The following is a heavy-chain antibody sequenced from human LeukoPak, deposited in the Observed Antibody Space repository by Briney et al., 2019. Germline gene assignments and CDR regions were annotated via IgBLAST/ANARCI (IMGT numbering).Heavy chain of an antibody. V-gene: IGHV3-23*01. D-gene: IGHD3-10*01. CDR2: ISGSGGST. CDR1: GFTFSSYA. Sequence: PGGSLRLSCAATGFTFSSYAMSWVRQAPGKGLEWVSAISGSGGSTYYADSVKGRFTISRDNSKNTLYLQMNSLRAEDTAVYYCARRFTPFGELLELYYYYGMDVWGQGTTVTVSS. J-gene: IGHJ6*02. CDR3: ARRFTPFGELLELYYYYGMDV.